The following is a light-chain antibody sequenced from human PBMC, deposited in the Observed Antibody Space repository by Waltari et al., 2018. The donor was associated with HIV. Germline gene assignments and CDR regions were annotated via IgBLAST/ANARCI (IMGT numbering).Light chain of an antibody. CDR3: QQYGRFPPIT. CDR1: QDISTH. J-gene: IGKJ5*01. V-gene: IGKV1-33*01. Sequence: DIQMIQSPSSLSASVGDRVTTPCQASQDISTHLNWYQQKPGKDPNLLIYDASNLETGVPSRFSGSGSGTDFSFTISSLQPEDIATYFCQQYGRFPPITFGRGTRLEI. CDR2: DAS.